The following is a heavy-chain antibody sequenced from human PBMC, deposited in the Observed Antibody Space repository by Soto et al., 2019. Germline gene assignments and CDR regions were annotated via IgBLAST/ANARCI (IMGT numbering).Heavy chain of an antibody. J-gene: IGHJ4*02. CDR2: ISGSGGST. V-gene: IGHV3-23*01. Sequence: PGGSLSLSCAASGFTFSSYAMSWVRQAPGKGLEWVSAISGSGGSTYYADSVKGRFTISRDNAKKSLYLQMNSLRAEDTALYYCAKDYFSTGYYYGFDYWGQGTLVTVSS. CDR3: AKDYFSTGYYYGFDY. CDR1: GFTFSSYA. D-gene: IGHD3-22*01.